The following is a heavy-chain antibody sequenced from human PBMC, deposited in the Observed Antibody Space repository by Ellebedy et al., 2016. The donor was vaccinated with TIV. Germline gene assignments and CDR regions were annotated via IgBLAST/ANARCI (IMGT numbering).Heavy chain of an antibody. CDR1: GLTFSSHA. CDR2: ISSTSGHI. D-gene: IGHD3-10*01. CDR3: VGASSSGSPFDY. Sequence: GESLKISCAASGLTFSSHAMSWVRQAPGTGLEWISYISSTSGHIYYADSVKGRFTISRDNAKTSLYLQMNSLRAEDTAVYYCVGASSSGSPFDYWGQGSLVIVSS. V-gene: IGHV3-21*05. J-gene: IGHJ4*02.